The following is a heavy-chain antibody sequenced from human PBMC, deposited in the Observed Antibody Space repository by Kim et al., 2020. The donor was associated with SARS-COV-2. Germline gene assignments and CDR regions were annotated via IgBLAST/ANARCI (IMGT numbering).Heavy chain of an antibody. V-gene: IGHV1-69*13. D-gene: IGHD3-16*01. CDR2: IVPLFGTT. J-gene: IGHJ6*02. Sequence: SVKVSCKASGGTFNNYPISWARQAPGQGLEWMGGIVPLFGTTNYAQKFQDRVTITADESTITAYMELSSLRSEDTAVYYCARGFIPGLYYYSMDVWSQGTTVTVSS. CDR3: ARGFIPGLYYYSMDV. CDR1: GGTFNNYP.